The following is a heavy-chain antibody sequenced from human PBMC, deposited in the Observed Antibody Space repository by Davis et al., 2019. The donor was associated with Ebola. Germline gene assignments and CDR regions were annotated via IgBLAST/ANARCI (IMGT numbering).Heavy chain of an antibody. CDR3: ARGVSKGDYVLYYYGMDV. D-gene: IGHD4-17*01. V-gene: IGHV1-46*01. Sequence: ASVKVSCKASGYTFTSYGISWVRQAPGQGLEWMGIINPSGGSTSYAQKFQGRVTMTRDTSTSTVYMELSSLRSEDTAVYYCARGVSKGDYVLYYYGMDVWGQGTTVTVSS. CDR2: INPSGGST. CDR1: GYTFTSYG. J-gene: IGHJ6*02.